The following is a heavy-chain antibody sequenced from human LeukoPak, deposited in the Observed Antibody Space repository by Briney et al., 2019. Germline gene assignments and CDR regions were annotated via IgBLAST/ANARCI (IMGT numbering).Heavy chain of an antibody. CDR2: ISSSSSYI. Sequence: GGSLRLSCAASGFTFSSYSMNWVRQAPGKGLEWVSSISSSSSYIYYADSVKGRFTISRDNAKNSLYLQMNSLRAEDMALYYCAKDKFSTVTTSNAFDIWGQGTMVTVSS. CDR1: GFTFSSYS. D-gene: IGHD4-17*01. CDR3: AKDKFSTVTTSNAFDI. V-gene: IGHV3-21*04. J-gene: IGHJ3*02.